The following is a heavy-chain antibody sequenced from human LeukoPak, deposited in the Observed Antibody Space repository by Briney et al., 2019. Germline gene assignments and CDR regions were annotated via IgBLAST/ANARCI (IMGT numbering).Heavy chain of an antibody. J-gene: IGHJ4*02. V-gene: IGHV4-34*01. D-gene: IGHD4-17*01. CDR2: INHSGST. Sequence: PSETLSLTCAVYGGSFSGYYWSWIRQPPGKGLEWIGEINHSGSTNYNPSLKSRVTISVDMSKSQFSLKLSSVTAADTAVYYCARARRTVTTSFDYWGQGTLVTVSS. CDR3: ARARRTVTTSFDY. CDR1: GGSFSGYY.